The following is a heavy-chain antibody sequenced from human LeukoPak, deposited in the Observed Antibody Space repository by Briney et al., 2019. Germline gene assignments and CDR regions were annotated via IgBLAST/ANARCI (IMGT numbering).Heavy chain of an antibody. J-gene: IGHJ4*02. V-gene: IGHV3-23*01. CDR3: AKRGVVIRVILVGFHKQAYYFES. CDR2: ISNIGGTT. D-gene: IGHD3-22*01. Sequence: AGSLRLACLVSGITLSNYGMSWVRQAPGNGLEWVAGISNIGGTTNYADSVKGRFTVSRDNPKNTLYLQMNSLRAEDTAVYFCAKRGVVIRVILVGFHKQAYYFESWGQGVLVTVSS. CDR1: GITLSNYG.